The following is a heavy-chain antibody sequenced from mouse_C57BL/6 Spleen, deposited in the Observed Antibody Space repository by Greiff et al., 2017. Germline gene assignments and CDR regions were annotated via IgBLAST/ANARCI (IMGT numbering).Heavy chain of an antibody. V-gene: IGHV1-22*01. CDR3: ALAYYSNYRFAY. D-gene: IGHD2-5*01. CDR1: GYTFTDYN. J-gene: IGHJ3*01. Sequence: VQLKQSGPELVKPGASVKMSCKASGYTFTDYNMHWVKQSHGKSLEWIGYINPNNGGTSYNQKFKGKATLTVNKSSSTAYMELRSLTSEDSAVYYCALAYYSNYRFAYWGQGTLGTVSA. CDR2: INPNNGGT.